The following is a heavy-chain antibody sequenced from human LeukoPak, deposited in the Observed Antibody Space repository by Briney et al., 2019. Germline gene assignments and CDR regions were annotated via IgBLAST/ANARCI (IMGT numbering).Heavy chain of an antibody. Sequence: GGSLRLSCAASGLTFSNFAMSWVRQAPGKGPEWVSAISNNIVATYYADSVKGRFTISRDNSKNTLYLQMNSLRAEDTAVYYCAKGPGRSAFDIWGQGTMVTVSS. CDR2: ISNNIVAT. V-gene: IGHV3-23*01. CDR1: GLTFSNFA. CDR3: AKGPGRSAFDI. D-gene: IGHD3-10*01. J-gene: IGHJ3*02.